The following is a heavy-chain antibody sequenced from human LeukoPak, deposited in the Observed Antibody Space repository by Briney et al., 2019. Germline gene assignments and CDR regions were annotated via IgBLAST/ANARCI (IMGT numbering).Heavy chain of an antibody. CDR3: ARGWASSRRKAFDI. D-gene: IGHD3-16*01. CDR1: EFTFSSYW. V-gene: IGHV3-7*03. J-gene: IGHJ3*02. Sequence: GGSLRLSCVASEFTFSSYWMSWLRQAPGKGLEWVANVDQDGSEKYYVGSVKGRFTISRDNTKNSLYLQMNSLRVEDTAVYYCARGWASSRRKAFDIWGQGTMVTVSS. CDR2: VDQDGSEK.